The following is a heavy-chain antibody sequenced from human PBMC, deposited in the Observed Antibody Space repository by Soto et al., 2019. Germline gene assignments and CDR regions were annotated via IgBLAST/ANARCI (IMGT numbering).Heavy chain of an antibody. D-gene: IGHD3-10*01. CDR3: ARWGYYGSGAPFYYYYGMDV. Sequence: GGSLRLSCAASGFTFSSYGMHWVRQAPGKGLEWVAVIWYDGSNKYYADSVKGRFTISRDNSKNTLYLQMNSLRAEDTAVYYCARWGYYGSGAPFYYYYGMDVWGQGTTVTVSS. CDR2: IWYDGSNK. V-gene: IGHV3-33*01. J-gene: IGHJ6*02. CDR1: GFTFSSYG.